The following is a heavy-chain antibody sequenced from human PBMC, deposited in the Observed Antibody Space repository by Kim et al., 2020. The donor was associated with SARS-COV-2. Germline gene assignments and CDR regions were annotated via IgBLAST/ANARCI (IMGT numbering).Heavy chain of an antibody. Sequence: ASVKVSCKASGYTFTSYAMHWVRQAPGQRLEWMGWINAGNGNTKYSQKFQGRVTITRDTSASTAYMELSSLRSEDTAVYYCARAVYYYGSGIEGWFDPWGQGTLVTVSS. J-gene: IGHJ5*02. CDR3: ARAVYYYGSGIEGWFDP. CDR2: INAGNGNT. V-gene: IGHV1-3*01. D-gene: IGHD3-10*01. CDR1: GYTFTSYA.